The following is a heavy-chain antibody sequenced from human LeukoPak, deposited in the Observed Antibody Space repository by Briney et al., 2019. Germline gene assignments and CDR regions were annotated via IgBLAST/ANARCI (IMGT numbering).Heavy chain of an antibody. J-gene: IGHJ4*02. D-gene: IGHD6-19*01. CDR2: IYYSGTT. Sequence: SETLSLTCTVPGGSISSYYWSWIRQPPGKGLEWIGYIYYSGTTNYNPSLKSRVTISVDTSKNQLSLKLSSVTAADTAVYYCAGGSGWYDYWGRGTLVTVSS. CDR3: AGGSGWYDY. V-gene: IGHV4-59*01. CDR1: GGSISSYY.